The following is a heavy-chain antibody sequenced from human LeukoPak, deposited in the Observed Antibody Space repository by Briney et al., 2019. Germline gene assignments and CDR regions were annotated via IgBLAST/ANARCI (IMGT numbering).Heavy chain of an antibody. J-gene: IGHJ4*02. CDR1: GYTFTAYP. Sequence: ASVKISCKASGYTFTAYPIHWVRQAPGQGPEWMGWINPNSGATNPAQKLRGRITMTRDTSTSTAFMEVNRLTSDDTAVYYCARDQDPTVFDYWGQRTLATVSS. V-gene: IGHV1-2*02. CDR2: INPNSGAT. CDR3: ARDQDPTVFDY.